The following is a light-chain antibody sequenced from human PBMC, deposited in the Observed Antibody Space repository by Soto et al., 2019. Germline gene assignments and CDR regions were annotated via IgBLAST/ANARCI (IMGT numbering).Light chain of an antibody. J-gene: IGKJ3*01. CDR3: QQSYTAPYT. CDR1: QSVSSSY. Sequence: EIVLTQSPGTLSLSPGERATLSCRASQSVSSSYLAWYQQKPGQAPRLLIYGASSRATGIPDRFSGSGSGTDFTLTISRLEPEDFAVYYCQQSYTAPYTFGPGTKVEIK. V-gene: IGKV3-20*01. CDR2: GAS.